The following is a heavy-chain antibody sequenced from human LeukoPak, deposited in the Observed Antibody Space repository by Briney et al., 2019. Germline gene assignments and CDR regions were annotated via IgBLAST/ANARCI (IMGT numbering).Heavy chain of an antibody. V-gene: IGHV4-39*01. J-gene: IGHJ4*02. Sequence: SETLSLTCTVSGGSISSSSYYWGWIRQPPGKGLEWIGSIYYSGSTYYNPSLKSRVTISVDTSKNQFSLELSSVTAADTAVYYCARKEGIAEAGHFDYWGQGTLVTVSS. D-gene: IGHD6-13*01. CDR2: IYYSGST. CDR1: GGSISSSSYY. CDR3: ARKEGIAEAGHFDY.